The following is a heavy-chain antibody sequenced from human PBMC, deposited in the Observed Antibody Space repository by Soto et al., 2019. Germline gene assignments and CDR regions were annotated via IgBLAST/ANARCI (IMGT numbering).Heavy chain of an antibody. CDR3: ARRKGDYYDSSGYHYYFDY. J-gene: IGHJ4*02. V-gene: IGHV1-2*02. CDR1: GYTFTDYY. Sequence: WASVKVSCKASGYTFTDYYVHWVRQAPGQGLEWMGWINPNSGGTKSAQKFQGRVTMTRDTSISTAYMELSRLRSDDTAVYYCARRKGDYYDSSGYHYYFDYWGQGTLVTAPQ. D-gene: IGHD3-22*01. CDR2: INPNSGGT.